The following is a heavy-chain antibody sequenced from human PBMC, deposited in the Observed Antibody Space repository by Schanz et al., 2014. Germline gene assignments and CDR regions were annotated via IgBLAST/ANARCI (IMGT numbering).Heavy chain of an antibody. Sequence: EVQLLESGGGLVQPGGSLRLSCEASGFSFCNYGMSWVRQAPGKGLEWVSGFDAHDSRAYYADSAKGRFTISRDNSKSTLYVEMNSLRVEDTAVYYCAKTLFPGGTQTFGNWGRGTLVTVSS. D-gene: IGHD2-8*02. V-gene: IGHV3-23*01. CDR2: FDAHDSRA. CDR1: GFSFCNYG. CDR3: AKTLFPGGTQTFGN. J-gene: IGHJ4*02.